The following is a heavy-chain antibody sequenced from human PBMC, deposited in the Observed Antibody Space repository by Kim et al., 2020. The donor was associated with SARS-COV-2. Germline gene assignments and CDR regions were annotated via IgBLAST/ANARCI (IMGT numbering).Heavy chain of an antibody. J-gene: IGHJ4*02. Sequence: ISYADSVKGRFAISRDNAQKSLYLQMNSLGADDTAVYYCARGRGSYYFDYWGQGSLVIASS. V-gene: IGHV3-48*03. CDR2: I. CDR3: ARGRGSYYFDY. D-gene: IGHD1-26*01.